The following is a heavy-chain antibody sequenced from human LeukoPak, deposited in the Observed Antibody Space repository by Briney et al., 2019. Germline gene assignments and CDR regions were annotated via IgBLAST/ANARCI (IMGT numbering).Heavy chain of an antibody. CDR3: ARSLYYYDSSGYYHFDY. Sequence: SETLSLTCTVSGYSISSAYYWGWIRQSPGKGLEWIGSFHYSGSTSYNPSRKSRVTISVDSSKNQFSLRLSSVTAADTAVYYCARSLYYYDSSGYYHFDYWGQGTLVTVSS. J-gene: IGHJ4*02. V-gene: IGHV4-38-2*02. CDR2: FHYSGST. CDR1: GYSISSAYY. D-gene: IGHD3-22*01.